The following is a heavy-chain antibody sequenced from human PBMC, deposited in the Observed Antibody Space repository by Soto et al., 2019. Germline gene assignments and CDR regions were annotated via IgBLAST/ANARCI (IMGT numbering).Heavy chain of an antibody. Sequence: QVQLQESGPGLVKPSQTLSLTCTVSGDSISSGGYYWSWIRQHPGKGLEWIGYIYYSGSTYYNPSLKSRVTISVDTSKNQFSPKLSSVTAADTAVYYCAAEVGFGPLFDYWGQGTLVTVSS. CDR2: IYYSGST. CDR1: GDSISSGGYY. CDR3: AAEVGFGPLFDY. V-gene: IGHV4-31*03. D-gene: IGHD3-3*01. J-gene: IGHJ4*02.